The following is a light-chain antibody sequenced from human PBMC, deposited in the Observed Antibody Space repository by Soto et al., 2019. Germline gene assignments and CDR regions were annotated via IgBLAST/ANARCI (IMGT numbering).Light chain of an antibody. CDR2: VGADGIVG. J-gene: IGLJ3*02. CDR3: AADYLSGTNFVRV. V-gene: IGLV9-49*01. Sequence: QSVLTQPPSASASLGTSVTLTCALNSANSDSKVDWYQQRPGKGPRFVMRVGADGIVGSKGDGIPDRFSVLGSGLYRSLIIENLQEEDEGDYPCAADYLSGTNFVRVFGGGTKVTVL. CDR1: SANSDSK.